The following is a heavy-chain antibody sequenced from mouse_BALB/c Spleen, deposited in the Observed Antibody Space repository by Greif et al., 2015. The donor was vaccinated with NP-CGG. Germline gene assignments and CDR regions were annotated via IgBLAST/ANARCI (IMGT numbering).Heavy chain of an antibody. J-gene: IGHJ1*01. CDR1: GYTFTSYW. CDR2: INPSTGYT. D-gene: IGHD4-1*01. Sequence: QVQLQQSGAELAKPGASVKMSCKASGYTFTSYWMHWVKQRPGQGLEWIGYINPSTGYTEYNQKFKDKATLTADKSSGTAYMQLSSLTSEDSAVYYCATGTYFDVWGAGTTVTVSS. CDR3: ATGTYFDV. V-gene: IGHV1-7*01.